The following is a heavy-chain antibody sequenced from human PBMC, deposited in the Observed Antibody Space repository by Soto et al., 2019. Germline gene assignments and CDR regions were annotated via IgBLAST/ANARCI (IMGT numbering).Heavy chain of an antibody. V-gene: IGHV4-39*01. Sequence: SETLSLTCTVSGGSISSSSSYWAWIRQPPGRGLEWIGAIYYNGRTYYKPSLKSRVTISVDTSKNQFSLNLSPVAAADSAVYYCARRRRENGIYAQPLDYWGQGTPVTVSS. J-gene: IGHJ4*02. CDR3: ARRRRENGIYAQPLDY. D-gene: IGHD1-1*01. CDR1: GGSISSSSSY. CDR2: IYYNGRT.